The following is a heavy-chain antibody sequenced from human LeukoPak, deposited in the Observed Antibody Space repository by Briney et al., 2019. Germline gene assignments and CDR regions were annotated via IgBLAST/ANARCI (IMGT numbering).Heavy chain of an antibody. CDR1: GGSISSGGYY. CDR2: IYYSGST. Sequence: SETLSLTCTVSGGSISSGGYYWSWIPQHPGKGLEWIGYIYYSGSTYYNPSLKSRVTISVDTSKNQFSLKLSSVTAADTAVYYCARALRGDAFDIWGQGTMVTVSS. J-gene: IGHJ3*02. V-gene: IGHV4-31*03. D-gene: IGHD3-10*01. CDR3: ARALRGDAFDI.